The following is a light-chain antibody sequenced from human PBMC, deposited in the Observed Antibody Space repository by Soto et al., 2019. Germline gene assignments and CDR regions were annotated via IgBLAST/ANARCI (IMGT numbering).Light chain of an antibody. J-gene: IGLJ1*01. Sequence: TGTSGDVGGYNCVSWYQQHPGKAPQLIIFDVTQRPSGVPDRFSGSKSENTASLSISGLQAEDEADYYCCSHSATYTFVFGTGTKVTVL. CDR1: SGDVGGYNC. V-gene: IGLV2-11*03. CDR3: CSHSATYTFV. CDR2: DVT.